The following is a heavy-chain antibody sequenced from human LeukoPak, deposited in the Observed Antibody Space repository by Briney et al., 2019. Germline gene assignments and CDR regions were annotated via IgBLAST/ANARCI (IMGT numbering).Heavy chain of an antibody. Sequence: GGSLRLSCAASGLTFSSFSMTWVRQAPGKGLEWISYIHSTSSPIYYADSVKGRFTVSRDNAKNSLYLQMNSLRAEDTAVYYCGRGGSTGSWFNYWGQGTLVTVSS. CDR3: GRGGSTGSWFNY. D-gene: IGHD6-13*01. CDR2: IHSTSSPI. CDR1: GLTFSSFS. V-gene: IGHV3-48*01. J-gene: IGHJ4*02.